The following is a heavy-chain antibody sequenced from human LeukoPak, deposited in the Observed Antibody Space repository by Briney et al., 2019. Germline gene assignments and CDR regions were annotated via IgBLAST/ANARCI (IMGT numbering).Heavy chain of an antibody. D-gene: IGHD4-11*01. V-gene: IGHV3-23*01. Sequence: GGSLRLSCAASGFTFSSYAMNWVRQAPGKGLEWVSAITGSGGSTFYADSLKGRFTISRDNSKNTLYLQMNSLTAEDTAVYYCARDWSSKYPYYYGMDVWGQGTTVTVSS. CDR1: GFTFSSYA. J-gene: IGHJ6*02. CDR2: ITGSGGST. CDR3: ARDWSSKYPYYYGMDV.